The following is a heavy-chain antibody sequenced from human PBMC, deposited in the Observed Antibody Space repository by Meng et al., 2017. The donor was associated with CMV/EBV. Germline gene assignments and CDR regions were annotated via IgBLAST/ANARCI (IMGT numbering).Heavy chain of an antibody. V-gene: IGHV1-69*05. J-gene: IGHJ5*02. D-gene: IGHD4/OR15-4a*01. CDR3: ARRVTMAGNWFDP. Sequence: SVKVSCKASGGTFSSYAISWVRQAPGQGLEWMGGIIPIFGTANYAQKFQGRVTITTDESTSTAYMELSGLRSEDTAVYYCARRVTMAGNWFDPWGQGTLVTVSS. CDR2: IIPIFGTA. CDR1: GGTFSSYA.